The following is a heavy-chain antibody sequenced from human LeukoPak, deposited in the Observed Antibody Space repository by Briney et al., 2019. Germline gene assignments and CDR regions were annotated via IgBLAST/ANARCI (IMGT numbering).Heavy chain of an antibody. CDR1: GFTFSSYA. V-gene: IGHV3-49*04. D-gene: IGHD6-19*01. Sequence: GGSLRLSCAASGFTFSSYAMHWVRQAPGKGLEWVGFIRSKRYGGTTEYAASVKGRFTISRDDSKSIAYLQMNSLKTEDTAVYYCTRGQGSGWYQAWFDPWGQGTLVTVSS. CDR2: IRSKRYGGTT. J-gene: IGHJ5*02. CDR3: TRGQGSGWYQAWFDP.